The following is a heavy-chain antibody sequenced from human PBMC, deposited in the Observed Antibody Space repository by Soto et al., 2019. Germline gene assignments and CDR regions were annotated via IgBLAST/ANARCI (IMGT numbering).Heavy chain of an antibody. Sequence: ETLSLTCPVSGVSISSYYWSWIRQPPGKGLEWIGYIYYSGSTNYNPSLKSRVTISVDTSKNQFSLKLSSVTAADTAVYYCARDMYYYDSSGYYYGMDVWGQGTKVTVYS. V-gene: IGHV4-59*01. CDR2: IYYSGST. D-gene: IGHD3-22*01. CDR3: ARDMYYYDSSGYYYGMDV. CDR1: GVSISSYY. J-gene: IGHJ6*02.